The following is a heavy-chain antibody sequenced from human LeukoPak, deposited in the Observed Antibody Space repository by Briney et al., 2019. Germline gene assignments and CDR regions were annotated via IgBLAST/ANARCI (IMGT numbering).Heavy chain of an antibody. D-gene: IGHD3-10*01. Sequence: GGSLRLSCAASGFTFSSYEMNWVRQAPGKGLEWVSYISSSGSTIYYADSVKGRFTISRDNAKNSLYLQMNSLRAEDTAVYYCASGGCYYPCDYWGQGTLVTVSS. CDR1: GFTFSSYE. V-gene: IGHV3-48*03. CDR2: ISSSGSTI. J-gene: IGHJ4*02. CDR3: ASGGCYYPCDY.